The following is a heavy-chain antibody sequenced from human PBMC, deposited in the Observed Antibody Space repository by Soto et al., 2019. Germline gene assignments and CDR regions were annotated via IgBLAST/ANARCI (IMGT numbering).Heavy chain of an antibody. D-gene: IGHD1-26*01. J-gene: IGHJ4*02. CDR2: ISYDGSNK. CDR3: AKDLRRWERAAGDS. CDR1: GFTFSSYV. Sequence: QVQLVESGGGVVQPGRSLRLSCAASGFTFSSYVMHWVRQAPGKGLEWVAVISYDGSNKYYADSVKGRFTVSRDNSKNPLYLQMNSVRPEDTAVYYCAKDLRRWERAAGDSWGQGTLVTVSS. V-gene: IGHV3-30*18.